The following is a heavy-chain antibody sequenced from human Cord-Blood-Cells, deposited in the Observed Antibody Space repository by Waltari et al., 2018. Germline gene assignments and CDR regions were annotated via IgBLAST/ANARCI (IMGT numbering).Heavy chain of an antibody. Sequence: EVQLVEPGGGLVQPGTSLRLSCAASGFTFDDYAMHWYRQPPGKGLEWVSGIGWNRGSIGYADSVKGRFTICRDNAKNSLYLQMNSLRAEDTALYYCAKDVTRAGFDAFDIWGQGTMVTVSS. D-gene: IGHD6-13*01. CDR3: AKDVTRAGFDAFDI. CDR1: GFTFDDYA. V-gene: IGHV3-9*01. CDR2: IGWNRGSI. J-gene: IGHJ3*02.